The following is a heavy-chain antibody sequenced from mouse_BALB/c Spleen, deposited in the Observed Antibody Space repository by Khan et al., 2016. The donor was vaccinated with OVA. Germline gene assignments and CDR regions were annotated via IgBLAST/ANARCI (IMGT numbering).Heavy chain of an antibody. D-gene: IGHD2-2*01. Sequence: ESGPGLVKPSQSLSLTCTVTGYSITSDFAWNWVRQFPGNKLEWMGYISFSGSTSYDPSLKSRLSITRDTSKNQFFLQLSSVTTEDTATYDCIRSVYYAYAYAMDYWGQGTSVTVSS. CDR1: GYSITSDFA. CDR3: IRSVYYAYAYAMDY. V-gene: IGHV3-2*02. J-gene: IGHJ4*01. CDR2: ISFSGST.